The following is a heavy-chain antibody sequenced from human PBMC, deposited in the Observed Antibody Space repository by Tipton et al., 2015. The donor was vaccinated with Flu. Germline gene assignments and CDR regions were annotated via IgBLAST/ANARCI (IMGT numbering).Heavy chain of an antibody. CDR2: ISSSSSYI. V-gene: IGHV3-21*01. CDR1: GFTFSSYS. CDR3: ARNYDSDDAFDI. Sequence: SLRLSCAASGFTFSSYSMNWVRQAPGKGLEWVSSISSSSSYIYYADSVKGRFTISRDNAKNSLYLQMNSLRAEDTAVYYCARNYDSDDAFDIWGQGTMVPVSS. J-gene: IGHJ3*02. D-gene: IGHD5-12*01.